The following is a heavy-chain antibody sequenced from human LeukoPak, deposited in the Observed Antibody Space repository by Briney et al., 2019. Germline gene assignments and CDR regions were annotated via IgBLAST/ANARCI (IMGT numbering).Heavy chain of an antibody. CDR1: GYSISSGYY. J-gene: IGHJ6*03. D-gene: IGHD2-15*01. CDR3: ARTTEGYCRGRSCYSYYYYMDV. CDR2: VYHSGST. V-gene: IGHV4-38-2*02. Sequence: SETLSLMCTVSGYSISSGYYWGWVRQSTGQGLEWIGTVYHSGSTNYNPSLKSRVTISVDTSKNQFSLKLRSVTAADTAVYYCARTTEGYCRGRSCYSYYYYMDVWGKGTTVTVSS.